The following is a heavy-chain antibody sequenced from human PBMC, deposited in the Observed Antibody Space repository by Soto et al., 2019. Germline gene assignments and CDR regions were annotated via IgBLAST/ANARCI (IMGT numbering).Heavy chain of an antibody. CDR3: ARRGSGYQQYYFDY. Sequence: PGESLKISCKASGYSFTNYWIGWVRQMPGKGLEWMGIIYPGDSDTGYSPSFQGQVTLSADKSISTAYLQWSSLKASDTAIYYCARRGSGYQQYYFDYWGQGTLVTAPQ. D-gene: IGHD3-3*01. CDR2: IYPGDSDT. CDR1: GYSFTNYW. J-gene: IGHJ4*02. V-gene: IGHV5-51*01.